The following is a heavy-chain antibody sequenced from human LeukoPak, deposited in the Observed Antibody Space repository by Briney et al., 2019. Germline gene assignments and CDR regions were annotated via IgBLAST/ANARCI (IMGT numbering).Heavy chain of an antibody. CDR2: INHSGST. J-gene: IGHJ4*02. D-gene: IGHD3-16*01. V-gene: IGHV4-34*01. Sequence: MASETLSLTCAVYGGSFSGYYWSWIRQPPGKGLEWIGEINHSGSTNYNPSLKSRVTISVDTSKNQFSLKLSSVTAADTAVYYCARDWGLLWGQGTLVTVSS. CDR3: ARDWGLL. CDR1: GGSFSGYY.